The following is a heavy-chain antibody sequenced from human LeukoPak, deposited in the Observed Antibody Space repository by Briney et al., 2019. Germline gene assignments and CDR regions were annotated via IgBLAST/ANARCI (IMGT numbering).Heavy chain of an antibody. V-gene: IGHV1-46*01. CDR1: GYTFTSYY. CDR3: ARGGPGSSGYHPPPDY. J-gene: IGHJ4*02. Sequence: ASVKVSCKASGYTFTSYYMHWVRQAPGQGLEWMGIINPSGGSTSYAQKFQGRVTMTRDTSTSTVYMELSSLRSEDTAVYYCARGGPGSSGYHPPPDYWGQGTLVTVSS. CDR2: INPSGGST. D-gene: IGHD3-22*01.